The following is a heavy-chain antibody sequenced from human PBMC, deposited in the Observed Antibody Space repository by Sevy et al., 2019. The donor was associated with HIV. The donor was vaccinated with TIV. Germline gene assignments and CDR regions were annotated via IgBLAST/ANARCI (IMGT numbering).Heavy chain of an antibody. CDR3: ARATPYDSSGGGAFDL. J-gene: IGHJ3*01. V-gene: IGHV3-48*01. CDR1: GFSVSDYH. Sequence: GGSLRLSCIASGFSVSDYHMNWVRQAPGKGLEWVSYISSSSSPVYYADSLKGRFTISRDNAKNPLYLQMNGLRAEDTAVYFCARATPYDSSGGGAFDLWGQGTMVTVSS. D-gene: IGHD3-22*01. CDR2: ISSSSSPV.